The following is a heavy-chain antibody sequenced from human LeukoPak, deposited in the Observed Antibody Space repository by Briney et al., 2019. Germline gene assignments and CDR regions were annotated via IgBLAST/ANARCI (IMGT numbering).Heavy chain of an antibody. CDR3: ARASRRIAAAGIDP. D-gene: IGHD6-13*01. CDR1: GGSISSYY. Sequence: SETLSLTCTVSGGSISSYYWSWIRQPPGKGLEWIGYIYYSGSTNYNPSLKSRVTISVDTSKNQFSLKLSSVTAADTAVYYCARASRRIAAAGIDPWGQGTLVTVSP. CDR2: IYYSGST. J-gene: IGHJ5*02. V-gene: IGHV4-59*01.